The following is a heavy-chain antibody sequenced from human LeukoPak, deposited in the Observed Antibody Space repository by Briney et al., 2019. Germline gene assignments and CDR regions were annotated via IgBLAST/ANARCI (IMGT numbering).Heavy chain of an antibody. D-gene: IGHD6-13*01. V-gene: IGHV4-39*01. CDR2: VFYLGNT. CDR1: GGSISSSSYF. CDR3: ASPANSSSWYEAFDY. J-gene: IGHJ4*02. Sequence: SETLSLTCTVSGGSISSSSYFWAWIRQPPGRGLECIGNVFYLGNTYYNPSLKSRVTISVDTSKNQFSLKLSSVTAADTAVYYCASPANSSSWYEAFDYWGQGTLVTVSS.